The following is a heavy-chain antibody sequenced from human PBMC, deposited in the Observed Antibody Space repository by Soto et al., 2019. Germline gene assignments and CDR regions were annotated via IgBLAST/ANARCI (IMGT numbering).Heavy chain of an antibody. CDR2: IYYSGAT. V-gene: IGHV4-30-4*01. Sequence: SETLSLTCTVSGDSINNYDHFWTWIRQKPGEGLEWIGYIYYSGATYYSPSLKTRVSMSLHKSQNYFSLQLTSVAAADSAVYYCATTNGAYSYDSVSWGQGTLVTVSS. J-gene: IGHJ5*02. D-gene: IGHD3-22*01. CDR1: GDSINNYDHF. CDR3: ATTNGAYSYDSVS.